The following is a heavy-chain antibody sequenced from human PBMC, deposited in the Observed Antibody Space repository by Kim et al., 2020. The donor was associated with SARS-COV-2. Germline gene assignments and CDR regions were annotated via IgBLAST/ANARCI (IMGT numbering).Heavy chain of an antibody. Sequence: RFTISRDNAKNSLYLQMNSLRAEDTAVYYCARDGSGTAMVTYYYYGMDVWGQGTTVTVSS. J-gene: IGHJ6*02. V-gene: IGHV3-11*06. D-gene: IGHD5-18*01. CDR3: ARDGSGTAMVTYYYYGMDV.